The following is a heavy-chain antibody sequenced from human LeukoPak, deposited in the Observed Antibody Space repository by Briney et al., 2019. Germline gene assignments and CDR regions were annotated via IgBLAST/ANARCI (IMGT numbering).Heavy chain of an antibody. CDR2: IYYSGRT. D-gene: IGHD3-22*01. CDR1: GGSISSYY. V-gene: IGHV4-59*01. J-gene: IGHJ4*02. Sequence: SETLSLTCTVSGGSISSYYWSWIRQPPGKGLEWIGYIYYSGRTNYNPSLKSRVTISVDTSKNQFSLKLSSVTAADTAVYYCARKPDYYDSSGYPGGFDYWGQGTLVTVSS. CDR3: ARKPDYYDSSGYPGGFDY.